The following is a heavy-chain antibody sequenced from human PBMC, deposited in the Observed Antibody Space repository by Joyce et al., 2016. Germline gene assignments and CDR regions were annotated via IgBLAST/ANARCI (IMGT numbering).Heavy chain of an antibody. CDR3: AADVGKETTLGAYDT. J-gene: IGHJ5*02. CDR2: LVVGNGHT. V-gene: IGHV1-58*01. CDR1: GFPFIGSA. Sequence: PLVQSGPEVRKPGTSVKVSCKGSGFPFIGSAVQWVRQAHGERLEWIGMLVVGNGHTNYAQKFQERVTLSRDVSTSTVYLELTSLTSDDSGTYYCAADVGKETTLGAYDTWGQGALVTVSS. D-gene: IGHD1-1*01.